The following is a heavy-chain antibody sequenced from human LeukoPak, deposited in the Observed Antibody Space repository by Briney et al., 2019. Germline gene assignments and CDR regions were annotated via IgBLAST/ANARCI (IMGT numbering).Heavy chain of an antibody. CDR1: GGTFSSYA. CDR3: ARLPKLYQGYCSSTSCYKSWFDP. J-gene: IGHJ5*02. D-gene: IGHD2-2*02. Sequence: SVKVSCKASGGTFSSYAISWVRQAPGQGLEWMGGIIPIFGTANYAQKFQGRVTITADESTSTAYMELSSLRSEDTAVYYCARLPKLYQGYCSSTSCYKSWFDPWGQGTLVTVSS. V-gene: IGHV1-69*13. CDR2: IIPIFGTA.